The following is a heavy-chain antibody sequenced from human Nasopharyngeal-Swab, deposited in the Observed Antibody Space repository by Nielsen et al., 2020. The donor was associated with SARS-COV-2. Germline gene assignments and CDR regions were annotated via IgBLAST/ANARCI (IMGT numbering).Heavy chain of an antibody. J-gene: IGHJ5*02. V-gene: IGHV3-74*01. Sequence: GESLKISCAASGFTFSSYWMHWVRQAPGKGLVWVSRINSDGSSTSYADSVKGRFTISRDNAKNTLYLQMNSLRAEDTAVYYCARWCSYDYVWGSYRYTDWFDPWGQGTLVTVSS. D-gene: IGHD3-16*02. CDR3: ARWCSYDYVWGSYRYTDWFDP. CDR2: INSDGSST. CDR1: GFTFSSYW.